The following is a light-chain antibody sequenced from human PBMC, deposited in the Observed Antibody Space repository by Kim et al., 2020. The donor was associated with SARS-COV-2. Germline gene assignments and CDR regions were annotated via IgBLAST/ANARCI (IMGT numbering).Light chain of an antibody. CDR1: SSDVGGYNY. CDR2: DVT. V-gene: IGLV2-14*03. Sequence: SITISCTGTSSDVGGYNYVSWYQQHPGKAPKLMIYDVTNRPSGVSNRFSGSKSGNTASLTIPGLQAEDEADYFCGSYSGSSTLHVVFGGGTKLTVL. CDR3: GSYSGSSTLHVV. J-gene: IGLJ2*01.